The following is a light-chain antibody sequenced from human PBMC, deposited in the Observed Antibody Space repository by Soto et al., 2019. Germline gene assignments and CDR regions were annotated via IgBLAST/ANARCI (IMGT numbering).Light chain of an antibody. CDR1: QSINNY. J-gene: IGKJ5*01. V-gene: IGKV1-39*01. CDR3: HQYNNWRT. Sequence: IQMTQSPSSLSASVGDRVTITCRASQSINNYLNWYQQKPGKAPKLLIYAASSLQSGVPARFSGSGSGTEFTLTISSLQSEDFAVYYCHQYNNWRTFGQGTRLEIK. CDR2: AAS.